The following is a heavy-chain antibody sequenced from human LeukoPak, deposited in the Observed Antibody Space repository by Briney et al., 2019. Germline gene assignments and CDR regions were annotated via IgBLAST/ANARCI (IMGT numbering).Heavy chain of an antibody. CDR2: IYYSGST. CDR1: GGSISSYY. V-gene: IGHV4-59*01. D-gene: IGHD3-22*01. Sequence: SETLSLTCTVSGGSISSYYWSWIRQPPGKGLEWIGYIYYSGSTNYNPSLKSRVTISVDTSKNQFSLMLSSVTAADTAVYYCASTDYDSSGYHSYWGQGTLVTVSS. J-gene: IGHJ4*02. CDR3: ASTDYDSSGYHSY.